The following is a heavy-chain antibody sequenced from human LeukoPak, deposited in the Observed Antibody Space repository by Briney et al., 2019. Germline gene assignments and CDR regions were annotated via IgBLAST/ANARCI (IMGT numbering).Heavy chain of an antibody. J-gene: IGHJ4*02. CDR2: IYSGGST. Sequence: GGSLRLSCAASGFTVSSNYMSWVRQAPGEGLEWVSIIYSGGSTYYADSVKGRFTISRDNSKNTLYLQMNSLRAEDTAVYYCANVDTAWVPHCPKDYWGQGTLVTVSS. CDR3: ANVDTAWVPHCPKDY. V-gene: IGHV3-53*01. CDR1: GFTVSSNY. D-gene: IGHD5-18*01.